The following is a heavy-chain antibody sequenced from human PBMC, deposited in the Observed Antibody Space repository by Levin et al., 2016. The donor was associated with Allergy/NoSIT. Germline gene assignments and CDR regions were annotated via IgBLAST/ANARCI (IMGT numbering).Heavy chain of an antibody. J-gene: IGHJ4*02. V-gene: IGHV3-23*01. CDR3: AKDLDHYDCRGYLDY. Sequence: WIRQPPGKGLEWVSAISGRGDITYYPDSVKGRFTISRDNSKNTLYLQMNSLRAEDTAVYYCAKDLDHYDCRGYLDYWGQGTLVTVSS. CDR2: ISGRGDIT. D-gene: IGHD3-3*01.